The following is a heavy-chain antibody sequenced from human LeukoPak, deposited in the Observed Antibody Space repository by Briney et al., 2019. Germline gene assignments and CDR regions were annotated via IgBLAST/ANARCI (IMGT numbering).Heavy chain of an antibody. CDR3: ASAYYYYYYMDV. Sequence: ASVKVSCKASGYTFTSYYMQWMRQAPGQGLEWMGIINPSGGSTSYAQKFQGRVTMTRDTSTSTVYMELSSLRSEDTAVYYCASAYYYYYYMDVWGKGTTVTVSS. CDR2: INPSGGST. CDR1: GYTFTSYY. V-gene: IGHV1-46*03. J-gene: IGHJ6*03.